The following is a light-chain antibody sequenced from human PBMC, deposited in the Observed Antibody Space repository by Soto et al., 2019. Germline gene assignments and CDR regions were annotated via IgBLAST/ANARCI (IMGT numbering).Light chain of an antibody. Sequence: EIVMTQSPATLSVSPGKRATLSCRASQSVSSNLAWYQQKPGQAPTLLIYGASTRATGIPARFSGSGSGTEFTLTISSLQSDDFALYYCQQYNDWPPMYTFGQGTKVDIK. CDR3: QQYNDWPPMYT. J-gene: IGKJ2*01. CDR1: QSVSSN. CDR2: GAS. V-gene: IGKV3-15*01.